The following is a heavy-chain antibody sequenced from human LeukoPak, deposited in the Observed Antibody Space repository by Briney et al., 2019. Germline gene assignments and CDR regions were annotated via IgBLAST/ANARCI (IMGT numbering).Heavy chain of an antibody. CDR3: ARERGLWPIDY. Sequence: SETLSLTCAVYGGSFSGYYWSWIRQPPGKGLEWIGEINHSGSTNYNLSLKGRVTISVDTSKNQFSLKLSSVTAADTAVYYCARERGLWPIDYWGQGTLVTVSS. V-gene: IGHV4-34*01. D-gene: IGHD3-10*01. J-gene: IGHJ4*02. CDR1: GGSFSGYY. CDR2: INHSGST.